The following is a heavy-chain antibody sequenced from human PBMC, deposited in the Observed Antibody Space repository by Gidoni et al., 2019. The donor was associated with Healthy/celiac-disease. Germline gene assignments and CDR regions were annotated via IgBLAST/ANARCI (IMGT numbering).Heavy chain of an antibody. V-gene: IGHV1-18*01. J-gene: IGHJ4*02. CDR1: GYTFTSYG. Sequence: QVQLVQSGAEVKKPGASVKVSCTASGYTFTSYGIGWVRQAPGQGLEWMGWISAYNGNTNYAQKLQGRVTMTTDTSTSTAYMELRSLRSDDTAVYYCARDNKVAVGSGSSGRDLLGYWGQGTLVTVSS. D-gene: IGHD3-10*01. CDR3: ARDNKVAVGSGSSGRDLLGY. CDR2: ISAYNGNT.